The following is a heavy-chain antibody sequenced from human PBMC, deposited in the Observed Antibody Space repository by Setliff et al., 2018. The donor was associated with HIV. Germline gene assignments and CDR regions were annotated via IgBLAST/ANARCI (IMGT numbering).Heavy chain of an antibody. V-gene: IGHV4-39*01. CDR1: GDFISSSSYY. J-gene: IGHJ1*01. CDR2: FYTTGN. D-gene: IGHD1-1*01. CDR3: ARFPHEREPKT. Sequence: ETLSLTCTVFGDFISSSSYYWAWIRQPPGKGLEWIGSFYTTGNVYSPSFKSRVSISIDTAKTQLSLRLTSLSAADTAVYYCARFPHEREPKTWGQGTLVTVSS.